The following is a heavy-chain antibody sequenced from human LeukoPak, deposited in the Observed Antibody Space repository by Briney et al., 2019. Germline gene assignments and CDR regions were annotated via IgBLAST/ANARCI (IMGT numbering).Heavy chain of an antibody. Sequence: GGSLRLSCAASGFTFDDYAMHWVRQAPGKGLVWVSRINSDGSSTNYADSVKGRLTISRDNAKNTLYLQVKSLRAEDTAVYYCARGPSGWGSLDSWGQGTLVTVSS. CDR2: INSDGSST. D-gene: IGHD7-27*01. CDR3: ARGPSGWGSLDS. CDR1: GFTFDDYA. V-gene: IGHV3-74*01. J-gene: IGHJ4*02.